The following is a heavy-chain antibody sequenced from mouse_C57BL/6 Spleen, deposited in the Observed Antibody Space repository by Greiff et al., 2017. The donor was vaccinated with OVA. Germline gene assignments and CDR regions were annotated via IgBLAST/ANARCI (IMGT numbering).Heavy chain of an antibody. Sequence: VQLQQPGAELVKPGASVKMSCKASGYTFTSYWITWVKQRPGQGLEWIGDIYPGSGSTNYNEKFKSKATLTVDTSSSTASMQLSSLPSADSAVFNCARRNYYGSSPNLNYGGKGTTLTFSS. CDR3: ARRNYYGSSPNLNY. CDR2: IYPGSGST. D-gene: IGHD1-1*01. V-gene: IGHV1-55*01. J-gene: IGHJ2*01. CDR1: GYTFTSYW.